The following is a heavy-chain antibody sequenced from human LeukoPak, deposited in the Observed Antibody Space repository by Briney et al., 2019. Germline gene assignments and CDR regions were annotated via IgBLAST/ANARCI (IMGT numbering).Heavy chain of an antibody. V-gene: IGHV3-30*03. D-gene: IGHD1-1*01. CDR2: ISDDGRNK. Sequence: GGTLKLCCTASGFTVSEYAMHWVRQAPGKGLEWVAVISDDGRNKYYADSVKGRFTISRDNSKNTLSLQMNSLRDEDTAIYYCARGRVRSHRTAPEYWGQGTLVTVSS. J-gene: IGHJ4*02. CDR1: GFTVSEYA. CDR3: ARGRVRSHRTAPEY.